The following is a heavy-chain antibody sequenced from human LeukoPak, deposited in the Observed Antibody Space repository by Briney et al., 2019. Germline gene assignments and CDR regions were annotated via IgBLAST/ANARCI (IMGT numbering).Heavy chain of an antibody. CDR1: GFTFSSYS. CDR2: ISSSSSYI. CDR3: ARGYDILTGYSHFDY. Sequence: GGSLRLSCAASGFTFSSYSMNWVRQAPGKGLEWVSSISSSSSYIYYADSVKGRFTISRDNAKNSLYLQMNSLRAEDTAVYYCARGYDILTGYSHFDYWGQGTLVTVSS. V-gene: IGHV3-21*01. J-gene: IGHJ4*02. D-gene: IGHD3-9*01.